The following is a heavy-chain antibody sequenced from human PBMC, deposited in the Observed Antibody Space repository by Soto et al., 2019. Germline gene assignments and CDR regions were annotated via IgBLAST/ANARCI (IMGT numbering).Heavy chain of an antibody. CDR1: GYTFTSYG. CDR2: ISAYNGNT. V-gene: IGHV1-18*04. Sequence: GASVKVSCKASGYTFTSYGISWVRQAPGQGLEWMGWISAYNGNTNYAQKLQGRVTMTTDTSTSTAYMELRSLRSDDTAVYYCARDLITMMNVNWFEPWGQGSMLTVSS. D-gene: IGHD3-22*01. CDR3: ARDLITMMNVNWFEP. J-gene: IGHJ5*02.